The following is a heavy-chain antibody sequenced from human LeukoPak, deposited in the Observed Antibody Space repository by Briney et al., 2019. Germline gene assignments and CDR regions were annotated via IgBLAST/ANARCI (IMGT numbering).Heavy chain of an antibody. J-gene: IGHJ4*02. CDR3: AKDRVGFGELPLDY. Sequence: SETLSLTCAVYGGSFSGYYWSWIRQPPGKGLEWIGEINHSGSTNYNPSLKSRVTISVDTSKNQFSLKLSSVTAADTAVYYCAKDRVGFGELPLDYWGQGTLVTVSS. D-gene: IGHD3-10*01. CDR2: INHSGST. V-gene: IGHV4-34*01. CDR1: GGSFSGYY.